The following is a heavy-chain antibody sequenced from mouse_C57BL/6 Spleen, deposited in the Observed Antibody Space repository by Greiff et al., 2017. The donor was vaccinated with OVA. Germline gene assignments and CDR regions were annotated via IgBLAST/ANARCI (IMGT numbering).Heavy chain of an antibody. CDR1: GYTFTSYD. Sequence: QVQLKESGPELVKPGASVKLSCKASGYTFTSYDINWVKQRPGQGLEWIGWIYPSVGSTKYNEKCKGKATLTVDTSSSTAYMELHSLTSEDSAVYFCARSYSNYEDYAMDYWGQGTSVTVSS. CDR2: IYPSVGST. D-gene: IGHD2-5*01. V-gene: IGHV1-85*01. J-gene: IGHJ4*01. CDR3: ARSYSNYEDYAMDY.